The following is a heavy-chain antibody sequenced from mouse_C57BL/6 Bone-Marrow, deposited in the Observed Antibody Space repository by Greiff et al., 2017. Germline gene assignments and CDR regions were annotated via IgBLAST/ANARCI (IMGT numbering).Heavy chain of an antibody. V-gene: IGHV2-9*01. Sequence: VQLVESGPGLVAPSQSLSITCTVSGFSLTSYGVDWVRQPPGKGLEWLGVIWGGGSTNYNSALMSRLSTSKDNSKSQVFLKMNSLQTDDAAMYYCAENDYDGYSRPLAYGGQGTLVTVSA. CDR1: GFSLTSYG. CDR2: IWGGGST. D-gene: IGHD2-3*01. J-gene: IGHJ3*01. CDR3: AENDYDGYSRPLAY.